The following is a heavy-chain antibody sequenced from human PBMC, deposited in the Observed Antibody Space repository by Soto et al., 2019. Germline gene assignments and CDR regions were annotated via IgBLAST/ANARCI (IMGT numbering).Heavy chain of an antibody. Sequence: QVQLVQSGAEVKKPGASVKVSCKASGYTFTGYYMHWVRQAPGQGLEWMGWINPNSGGTNYAQKFQGRVTMTRDTSISTAYMELSRLRSDDTAVYYCARDAVPDDYYYGMDVWGQGPTVTVSS. J-gene: IGHJ6*02. CDR2: INPNSGGT. D-gene: IGHD2-2*01. V-gene: IGHV1-2*02. CDR3: ARDAVPDDYYYGMDV. CDR1: GYTFTGYY.